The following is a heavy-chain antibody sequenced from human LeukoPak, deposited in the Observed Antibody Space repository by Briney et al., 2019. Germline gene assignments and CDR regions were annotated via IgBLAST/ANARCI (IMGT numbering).Heavy chain of an antibody. CDR1: GFTFSSYA. Sequence: GGSLRLSCAASGFTFSSYAMSWVRQAPGKGLEWVSAISGSGGSTYYADSVEGRFTISRDNSKNTLYLQMNSLRAEDTAVYYCATLRHTAMVSALDYWGQGTLVTVSS. V-gene: IGHV3-23*01. D-gene: IGHD5-18*01. CDR2: ISGSGGST. CDR3: ATLRHTAMVSALDY. J-gene: IGHJ4*02.